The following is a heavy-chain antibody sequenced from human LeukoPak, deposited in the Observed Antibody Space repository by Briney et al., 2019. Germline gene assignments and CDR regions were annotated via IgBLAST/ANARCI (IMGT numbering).Heavy chain of an antibody. D-gene: IGHD6-19*01. CDR1: GGSFSGYY. J-gene: IGHJ5*02. Sequence: SETLSLTCSVNGGSFSGYYWTWIRQPPGRGLEWIGEINHSGSTSYNPSLKSRVTISVDTSKNQFSLKLSSVTAADTAVYYCARRPANSSGWFRLWFDPWGQGTLVTVSS. CDR3: ARRPANSSGWFRLWFDP. V-gene: IGHV4-34*01. CDR2: INHSGST.